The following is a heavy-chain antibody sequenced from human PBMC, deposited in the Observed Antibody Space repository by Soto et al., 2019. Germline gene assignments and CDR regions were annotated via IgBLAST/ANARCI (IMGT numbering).Heavy chain of an antibody. CDR3: AKDRRAGGNYGFYSDF. J-gene: IGHJ4*02. Sequence: EVQLLESGGGLVQPGGSLTLSCAASGFTFSSYGMTWVRQAPGKGLEWVSFSSATGSGGYYADSVKGRFTISRDNSKNTLYLQMSSLRADDTAVYYCAKDRRAGGNYGFYSDFWGQGALVIVSS. D-gene: IGHD1-7*01. V-gene: IGHV3-23*01. CDR2: SSATGSGG. CDR1: GFTFSSYG.